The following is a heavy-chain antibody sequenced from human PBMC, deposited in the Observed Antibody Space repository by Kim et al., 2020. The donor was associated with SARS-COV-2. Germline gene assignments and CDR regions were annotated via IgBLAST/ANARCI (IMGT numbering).Heavy chain of an antibody. Sequence: ASVKVSCQASGYTFSGHFIHWVRQAPGQGLEWMGRINPNSGGTDSAQQFQGRVTMTRATSTNTAYLEVTSLRADDTGVYFCATEGTTQGSGWYPHYYGMGVWGQGTTVTVPS. CDR3: ATEGTTQGSGWYPHYYGMGV. V-gene: IGHV1-2*05. D-gene: IGHD6-13*01. CDR1: GYTFSGHF. J-gene: IGHJ6*02. CDR2: INPNSGGT.